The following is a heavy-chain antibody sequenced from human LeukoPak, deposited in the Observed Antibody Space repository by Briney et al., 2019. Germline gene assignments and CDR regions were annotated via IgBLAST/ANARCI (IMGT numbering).Heavy chain of an antibody. D-gene: IGHD3-10*01. CDR3: ARTYYYGSGFDY. CDR2: IYTSGST. Sequence: SETLSLTCTVSGGSISSGSYYWSWIRQPAGKGLEWIGRIYTSGSTNYNPPLKSRVTISVDTSKNQFSLNLSSVTAADTAVYYCARTYYYGSGFDYWGQGTLVTVSS. CDR1: GGSISSGSYY. J-gene: IGHJ4*02. V-gene: IGHV4-61*02.